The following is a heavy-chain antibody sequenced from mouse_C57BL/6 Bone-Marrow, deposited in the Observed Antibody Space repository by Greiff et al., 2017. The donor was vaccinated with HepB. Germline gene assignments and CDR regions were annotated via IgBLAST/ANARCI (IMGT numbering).Heavy chain of an antibody. CDR2: IDPSDSYT. V-gene: IGHV1-50*01. D-gene: IGHD1-1*01. CDR1: GYTFTSYW. J-gene: IGHJ2*01. CDR3: ARRGSRFDY. Sequence: VQLQQSGAELVKPGASVKLSCKASGYTFTSYWMQWVKQRPGQGLEWIGEIDPSDSYTNYNQKFKGKATLTVDTSSSTAYMQLSSLTSEDSAVYYCARRGSRFDYWGQGTTLTVSS.